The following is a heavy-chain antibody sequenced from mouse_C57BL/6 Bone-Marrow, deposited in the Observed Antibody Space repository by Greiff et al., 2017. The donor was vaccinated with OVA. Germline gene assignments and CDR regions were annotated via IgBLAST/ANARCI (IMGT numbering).Heavy chain of an antibody. D-gene: IGHD2-12*01. CDR3: ARKRSYFYYFDY. J-gene: IGHJ2*01. V-gene: IGHV1-66*01. CDR2: IYPGSGNT. Sequence: QVQLQQSGPELVKPGASVKISCKASGYSFTSYYIHWVKQRPGQGLEWIGWIYPGSGNTKYNEKFKGQATLTADTSSSTAYMQLSGLTSEDSAVYYCARKRSYFYYFDYWGQGTTLTVSS. CDR1: GYSFTSYY.